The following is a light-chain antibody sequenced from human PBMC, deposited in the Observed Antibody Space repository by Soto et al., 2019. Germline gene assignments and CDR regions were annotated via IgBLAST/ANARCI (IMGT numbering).Light chain of an antibody. CDR1: QTVNSDY. CDR2: ATS. V-gene: IGKV3-20*01. J-gene: IGKJ1*01. CDR3: HQFGYSPRT. Sequence: EIVLTQSPGTLSLSPGETATLSCRASQTVNSDYLAWFQQRPGQAPRLLIFATSRRATDIPDRFSGSGSGTDFTLAIRRLAPEDSAVYYCHQFGYSPRTFGQGTKVE.